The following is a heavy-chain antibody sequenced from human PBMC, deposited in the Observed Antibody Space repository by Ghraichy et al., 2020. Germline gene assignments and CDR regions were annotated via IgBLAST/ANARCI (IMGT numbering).Heavy chain of an antibody. D-gene: IGHD2-2*01. V-gene: IGHV4-39*01. CDR3: ARAIGYCSSTTNCPIYYYGMDV. CDR2: IYYSGST. Sequence: SETLSLTCTVSGGSISSSSYYWGWIRQPPGKGLEWIGSIYYSGSTYYNPSLKSRVTISVDTSKNQFSLKLSSVTAADTAVYYCARAIGYCSSTTNCPIYYYGMDVWGQGTTVTVSS. CDR1: GGSISSSSYY. J-gene: IGHJ6*02.